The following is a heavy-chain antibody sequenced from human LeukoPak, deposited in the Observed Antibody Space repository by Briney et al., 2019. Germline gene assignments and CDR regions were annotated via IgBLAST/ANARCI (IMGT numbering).Heavy chain of an antibody. CDR3: ARAPRGYFDY. D-gene: IGHD3-10*01. CDR1: GYTFSSYG. Sequence: GGSLRLSCAASGYTFSSYGMHWVRKAPGKGLEWVAFIRYDGSNKYYADSVKGRFTISRDNAKNSLYLQMNSLRAEDTAVYYCARAPRGYFDYWGQGTLVTVSS. J-gene: IGHJ4*02. V-gene: IGHV3-30*02. CDR2: IRYDGSNK.